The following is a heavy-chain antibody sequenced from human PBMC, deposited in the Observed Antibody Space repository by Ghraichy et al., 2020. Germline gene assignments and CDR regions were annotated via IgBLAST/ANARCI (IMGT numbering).Heavy chain of an antibody. Sequence: VSRIKSDWSDTSYADSVKVRFTISRDNSKNTLYLQMNSLRAEDTAVYYCAREYCRGGRCYLGTGGSHGDYWGQRT. D-gene: IGHD2-15*01. CDR2: IKSDWSDT. J-gene: IGHJ4*02. CDR3: AREYCRGGRCYLGTGGSHGDY. V-gene: IGHV3-74*01.